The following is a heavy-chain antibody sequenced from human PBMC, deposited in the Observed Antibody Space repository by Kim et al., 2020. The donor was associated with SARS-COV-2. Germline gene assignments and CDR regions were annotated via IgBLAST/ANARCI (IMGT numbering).Heavy chain of an antibody. CDR2: ITNNNAKT. Sequence: GGSLILSCAASGFAVYRFAMNWVRQAPGKGLEWISAITNNNAKTYYQDSVKGRFTISRDESKNIVYLHMSSLRVEDTAVYYCAKDHPSPGWPTFGDWGQG. CDR1: GFAVYRFA. V-gene: IGHV3-23*01. D-gene: IGHD6-19*01. CDR3: AKDHPSPGWPTFGD. J-gene: IGHJ4*02.